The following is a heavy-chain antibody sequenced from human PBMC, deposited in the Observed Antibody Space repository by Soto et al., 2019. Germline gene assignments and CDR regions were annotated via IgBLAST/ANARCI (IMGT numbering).Heavy chain of an antibody. D-gene: IGHD3-10*01. V-gene: IGHV3-23*01. CDR2: TSGSGDTT. J-gene: IGHJ4*02. CDR3: AKDLGYDGSGIEI. CDR1: GFIFSNYG. Sequence: EVQLLESGGGLVQPGGSLRLSCALSGFIFSNYGMSWVRQAPGKGLEWVSATSGSGDTTYYADSVKGRVTISRDNSKNTLYVQMNSLRAEDTALYYCAKDLGYDGSGIEIWGQGTLVTVSP.